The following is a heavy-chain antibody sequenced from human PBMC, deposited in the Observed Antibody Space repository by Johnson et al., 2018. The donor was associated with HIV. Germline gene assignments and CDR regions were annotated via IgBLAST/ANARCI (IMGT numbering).Heavy chain of an antibody. CDR2: IYSGGDT. Sequence: VQLVESGGGLIQPGGSLRLSCAASGFSIINNYMSWVRQPQGKGLEWVSVIYSGGDTFYADSVKGRFSVSRDNSKNTVYLQMHSLRAEDTAVYYCARQPWDASDIWGQGTTVTVSS. J-gene: IGHJ3*02. CDR3: ARQPWDASDI. V-gene: IGHV3-53*01. CDR1: GFSIINNY.